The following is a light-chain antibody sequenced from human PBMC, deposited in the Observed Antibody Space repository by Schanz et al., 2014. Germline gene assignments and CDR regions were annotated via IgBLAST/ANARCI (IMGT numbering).Light chain of an antibody. J-gene: IGLJ3*02. CDR1: SSDVGAYTY. Sequence: QSVLTQPRSVSGSPGQSVTISCTGTSSDVGAYTYVSWYQQPPGKAPKLMIYDVTERPSGVPDRFSGSKSGNTASLTISGLQAEDEADYYCCSYAGSYTFAVFGGGTKVTVL. CDR3: CSYAGSYTFAV. CDR2: DVT. V-gene: IGLV2-11*01.